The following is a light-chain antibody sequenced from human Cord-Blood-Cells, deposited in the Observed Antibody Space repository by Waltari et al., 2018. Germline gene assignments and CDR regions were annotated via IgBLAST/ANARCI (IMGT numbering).Light chain of an antibody. Sequence: SSELTQDPAVSVALGQTVRITCQGDSLRSYHASWYQQKPGQAPVLVIYGKNNRPSGIPDRFSGSSSGNTAAWTITGARAEDEADYYCNSRDSSGNVFGTGTKVTVL. CDR1: SLRSYH. J-gene: IGLJ1*01. CDR2: GKN. V-gene: IGLV3-19*01. CDR3: NSRDSSGNV.